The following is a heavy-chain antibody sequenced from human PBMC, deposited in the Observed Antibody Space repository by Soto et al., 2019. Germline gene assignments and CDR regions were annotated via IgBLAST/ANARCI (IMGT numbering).Heavy chain of an antibody. CDR3: ATEPYSSSPFDY. D-gene: IGHD6-6*01. CDR1: GNTLTSYG. V-gene: IGHV1-18*01. J-gene: IGHJ4*02. CDR2: ISAYNGNT. Sequence: XSVKVSFKCSGNTLTSYGSHWVRQAPGQGLEWMGWISAYNGNTNYAQKLQGRVTMTTDTSTSTAYMELRSLRSDDTAVYYCATEPYSSSPFDYWGQGTLVTVSS.